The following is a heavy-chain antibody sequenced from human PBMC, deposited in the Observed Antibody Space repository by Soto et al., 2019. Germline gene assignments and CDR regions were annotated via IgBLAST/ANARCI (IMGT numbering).Heavy chain of an antibody. Sequence: GASVEACSKASGVAFSSYAISWVRQAPGQGLEWMGGIIPIFGTANYAQKSQGRVTITADESTSTAYMELSSLRSEDTAVYYCASLSQGLEWLPYYYYGMDVWGQGTTVTVSS. J-gene: IGHJ6*02. CDR1: GVAFSSYA. V-gene: IGHV1-69*13. D-gene: IGHD3-3*01. CDR2: IIPIFGTA. CDR3: ASLSQGLEWLPYYYYGMDV.